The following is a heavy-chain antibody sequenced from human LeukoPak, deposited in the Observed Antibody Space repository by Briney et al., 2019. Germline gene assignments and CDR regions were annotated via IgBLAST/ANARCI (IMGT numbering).Heavy chain of an antibody. CDR2: IYYSGST. J-gene: IGHJ3*02. D-gene: IGHD2-2*01. V-gene: IGHV4-59*01. CDR1: IGSISNYY. CDR3: ARFTCTSSSCSVRNAFDI. Sequence: SETLSLTCTVSIGSISNYYWSWIRQPPGQRLEWIGYIYYSGSTNYNTSLNSRVNISVDTSKNQFSLKLTSVTAADTAFYYCARFTCTSSSCSVRNAFDIWGQGTMVTVSS.